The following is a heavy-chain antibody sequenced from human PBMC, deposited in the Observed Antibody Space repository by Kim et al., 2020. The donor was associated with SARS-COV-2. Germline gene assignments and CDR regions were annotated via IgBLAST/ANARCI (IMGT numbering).Heavy chain of an antibody. J-gene: IGHJ4*02. CDR3: ARTYYDFWSGYSSFDY. CDR1: GGYISSSSYY. D-gene: IGHD3-3*01. Sequence: SETLSLTCTVSGGYISSSSYYWGWIRQPPGKGLEWIGSIYYSGSTYYNPSLKSRVTISVDTSKNQFSLKLSSVTAADTAVYYCARTYYDFWSGYSSFDYWGQGTLVTVSS. CDR2: IYYSGST. V-gene: IGHV4-39*01.